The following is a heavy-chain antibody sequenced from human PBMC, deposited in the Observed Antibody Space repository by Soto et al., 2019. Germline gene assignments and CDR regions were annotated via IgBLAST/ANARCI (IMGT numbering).Heavy chain of an antibody. J-gene: IGHJ5*02. CDR2: IYYIGST. V-gene: IGHV4-30-4*01. D-gene: IGHD2-21*02. CDR1: GGSISSGDYY. Sequence: QVQLQESGPGLVKPSQTLSLTCTVSGGSISSGDYYWSWIRQPPGKGLEWIGYIYYIGSTYYNPSLKSRGTISVDTSKNRFSRRLSSVTAADTAVYYCASAMVVTQIWFDPWGQGTLVTVSS. CDR3: ASAMVVTQIWFDP.